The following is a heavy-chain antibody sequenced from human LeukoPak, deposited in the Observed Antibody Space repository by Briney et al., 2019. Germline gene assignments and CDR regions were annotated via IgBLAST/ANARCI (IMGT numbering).Heavy chain of an antibody. J-gene: IGHJ4*02. Sequence: GGSLRLSCAASGFAFSTYAMHWVRQAPGKGLEYVSAISNNGDGTYYANSVKGRFTISRDNSKNTLYLQMNSLRAEDTAVYSCVRDGDTSGYTNWGQGTLVTVSS. CDR2: ISNNGDGT. CDR3: VRDGDTSGYTN. V-gene: IGHV3-64*01. CDR1: GFAFSTYA. D-gene: IGHD3-22*01.